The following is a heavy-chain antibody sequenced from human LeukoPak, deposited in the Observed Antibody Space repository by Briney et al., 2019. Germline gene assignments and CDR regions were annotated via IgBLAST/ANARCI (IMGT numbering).Heavy chain of an antibody. CDR2: IYYSGST. V-gene: IGHV4-59*01. D-gene: IGHD3-10*01. CDR1: GGSFSGYY. Sequence: SETLSLTCAVYGGSFSGYYWSWIRQPPGKGLEWIGYIYYSGSTNYNPSLKSRVAISVDTSKNQFSLKLSSVTAADTAVYYCARVGGPTPRSGYAFDIWGQGTMVTVSS. CDR3: ARVGGPTPRSGYAFDI. J-gene: IGHJ3*02.